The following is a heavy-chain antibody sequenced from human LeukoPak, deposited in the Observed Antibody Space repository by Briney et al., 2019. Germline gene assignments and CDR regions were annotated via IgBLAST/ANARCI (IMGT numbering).Heavy chain of an antibody. CDR1: GFTFSDYY. V-gene: IGHV3-11*01. CDR3: ATLGSRDTSAYPP. CDR2: ISSSGNTI. Sequence: PGGSLRLSCAASGFTFSDYYMSWMRQAPGQGLEWVSYISSSGNTIYYADSVKGRFTISRDNAKNSLYLQMNSLRAEDTAVYYCATLGSRDTSAYPPWGQGTLVTVSS. D-gene: IGHD3-22*01. J-gene: IGHJ5*02.